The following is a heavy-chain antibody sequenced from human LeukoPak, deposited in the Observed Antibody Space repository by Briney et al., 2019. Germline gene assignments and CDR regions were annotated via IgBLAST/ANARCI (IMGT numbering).Heavy chain of an antibody. D-gene: IGHD6-19*01. CDR3: ARETLAGFDY. CDR2: IGTSGSTK. V-gene: IGHV3-48*03. J-gene: IGHJ4*02. Sequence: GGSLRLSCAASGFSFSNYEMNWVRQAPGKGLEWVSYIGTSGSTKYYADSVRGRFTISRDNAENSLHLQMNSLRAEDTAVYFCARETLAGFDYWGQGTLVTVSS. CDR1: GFSFSNYE.